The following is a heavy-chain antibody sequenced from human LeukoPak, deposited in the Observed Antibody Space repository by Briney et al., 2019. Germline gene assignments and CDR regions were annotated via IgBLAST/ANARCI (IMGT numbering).Heavy chain of an antibody. V-gene: IGHV3-74*01. CDR1: GFTFSSYW. Sequence: GGSLRLSCAASGFTFSSYWMHWVRQAPGEGLVWVSRINSDGSSTIYADAVKGRYTISRDNAKNTLYLQMNSLRAEDTAVYYCVRGYGGNTFDYWGQGTLVTVSS. J-gene: IGHJ4*02. CDR2: INSDGSST. CDR3: VRGYGGNTFDY. D-gene: IGHD4/OR15-4a*01.